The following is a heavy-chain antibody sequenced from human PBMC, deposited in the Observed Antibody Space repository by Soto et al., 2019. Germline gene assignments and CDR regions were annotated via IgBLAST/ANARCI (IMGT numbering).Heavy chain of an antibody. J-gene: IGHJ4*02. CDR1: GFTFSSYS. CDR3: ARMKKAVAGPWELDY. D-gene: IGHD6-19*01. Sequence: PGGSLRLSCAASGFTFSSYSMSWVRQDPGKGLEWVSYISSGSSTIYYADSVKGRFTISRDNAKNSLYLQMNSLRAEDTAVYYCARMKKAVAGPWELDYWGQGTLVTVSS. V-gene: IGHV3-48*01. CDR2: ISSGSSTI.